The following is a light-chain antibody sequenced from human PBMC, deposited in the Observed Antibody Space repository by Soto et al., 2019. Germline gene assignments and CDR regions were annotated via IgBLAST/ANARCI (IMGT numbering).Light chain of an antibody. CDR1: KSDIGVYDF. J-gene: IGLJ1*01. V-gene: IGLV2-23*02. CDR3: CSYAGSSTFV. CDR2: EVT. Sequence: QSVLTQPPSASGSPGQSVTISCTGTKSDIGVYDFVSWYQQHPGKVPKLIIYEVTNRPSGVSNRFSGSKSGNTASLTISGLQAEDEAEYFCCSYAGSSTFVFGTGTKVTVL.